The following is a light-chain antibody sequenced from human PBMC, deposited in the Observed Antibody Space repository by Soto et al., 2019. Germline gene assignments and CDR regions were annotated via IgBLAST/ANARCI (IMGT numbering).Light chain of an antibody. Sequence: EIDLTQSQATLSVSAGESATLPCRASQRVSSYLAWYTQRTGQAPRLLIYDASYRDTGIPDRVSGSGSGTDVTLTISCLQSEDCATYYGQQYYSYLITFGPGTRLEIK. CDR3: QQYYSYLIT. J-gene: IGKJ5*01. CDR2: DAS. CDR1: QRVSSY. V-gene: IGKV3-11*01.